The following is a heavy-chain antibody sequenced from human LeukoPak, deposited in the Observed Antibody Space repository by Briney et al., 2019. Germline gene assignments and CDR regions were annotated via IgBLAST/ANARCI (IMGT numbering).Heavy chain of an antibody. Sequence: GGSLRLSCAASGFTFSSYGMHWVRQAPGKGLEWVAVIWYDGSNKYYADSVKGRFTISRDNSKNTLYLQMNSLRAEDTAVCYCAKDASFMEGAIPDYWGQGTLVTVSS. CDR2: IWYDGSNK. CDR1: GFTFSSYG. D-gene: IGHD1-26*01. J-gene: IGHJ4*02. CDR3: AKDASFMEGAIPDY. V-gene: IGHV3-33*06.